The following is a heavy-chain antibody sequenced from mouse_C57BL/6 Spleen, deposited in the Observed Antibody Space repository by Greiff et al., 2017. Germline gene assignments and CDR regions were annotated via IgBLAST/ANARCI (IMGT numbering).Heavy chain of an antibody. CDR2: IWTGGGT. CDR1: GFSLTSYA. CDR3: ARTYYGNYYYAMDY. V-gene: IGHV2-9-1*01. J-gene: IGHJ4*01. D-gene: IGHD2-10*01. Sequence: QVQLKESGPGLVAPSQSLSITCTVSGFSLTSYAISWVRQPPGKGLEWLGVIWTGGGTNYNSALKSRLSISKDNSKSQVFLKMNRLQTDDTARYYCARTYYGNYYYAMDYWGQGTSVTVSS.